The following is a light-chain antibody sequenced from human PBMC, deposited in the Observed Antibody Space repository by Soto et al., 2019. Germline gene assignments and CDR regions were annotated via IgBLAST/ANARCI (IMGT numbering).Light chain of an antibody. Sequence: VMTQSPATLSVSPGERATLSCRASQSVNIHLAWYQQKPGQAPRLLIYDASNRATGIPARFSGTGSGTDFTLTINNLEPEDFAVYYCQVRTNWSIAFGRGTRLAIK. CDR3: QVRTNWSIA. J-gene: IGKJ5*01. CDR2: DAS. V-gene: IGKV3-11*01. CDR1: QSVNIH.